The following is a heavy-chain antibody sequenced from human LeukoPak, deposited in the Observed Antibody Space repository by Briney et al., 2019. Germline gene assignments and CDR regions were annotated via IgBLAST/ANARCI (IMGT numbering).Heavy chain of an antibody. CDR2: IYTSGST. J-gene: IGHJ6*03. V-gene: IGHV4-4*09. CDR1: GGSISSYY. D-gene: IGHD3-3*01. CDR3: ARHSHYDFWSGYYYYYMDV. Sequence: PSETLSLTCTVSGGSISSYYWSWIRQPPGKGLEWIGYIYTSGSTNYNPSLKSRVPISVDTSKNQFSLKLSSVTAADTAVYYCARHSHYDFWSGYYYYYMDVWGKGTTVTVSS.